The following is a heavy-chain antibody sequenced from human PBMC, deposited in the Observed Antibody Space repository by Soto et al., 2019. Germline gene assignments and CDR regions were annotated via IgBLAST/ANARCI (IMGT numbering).Heavy chain of an antibody. V-gene: IGHV4-34*01. Sequence: ETLSLTCAVNGGSFREYYWSWLRQPPGKGLEWIGEINQSGTTHYNPSLKRRINISIDTSKNQFSLNLTSVTAADTATYYCARDIITVIGGEIYYYFGMDVWGQGTTVTVSS. D-gene: IGHD3-10*01. CDR3: ARDIITVIGGEIYYYFGMDV. CDR2: INQSGTT. CDR1: GGSFREYY. J-gene: IGHJ6*02.